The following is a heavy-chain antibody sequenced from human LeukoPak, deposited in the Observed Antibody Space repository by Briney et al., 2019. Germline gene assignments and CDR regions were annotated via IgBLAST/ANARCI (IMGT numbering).Heavy chain of an antibody. J-gene: IGHJ4*02. CDR1: GFTFSSYG. D-gene: IGHD2-15*01. Sequence: PGRSLRLSCAASGFTFSSYGMHWVRQAPGKGLEWVAVISYDGSNKYYADSVKGRFTISRDNSKNTLYLQMNSLKTEDTAVYYCPKDGSVDIVGVVAAPFFDYWGQGTLVIVSS. CDR3: PKDGSVDIVGVVAAPFFDY. CDR2: ISYDGSNK. V-gene: IGHV3-30*18.